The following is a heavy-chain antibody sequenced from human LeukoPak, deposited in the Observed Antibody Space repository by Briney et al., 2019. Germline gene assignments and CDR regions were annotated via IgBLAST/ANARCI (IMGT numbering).Heavy chain of an antibody. CDR1: GFTFSSYG. V-gene: IGHV3-30*18. CDR3: AKDSSGYSDY. D-gene: IGHD3-22*01. J-gene: IGHJ4*02. CDR2: ISYDGSNK. Sequence: GGSLRLSCAASGFTFSSYGMHWVRQAPGKGLEWVAVISYDGSNKYYADSVKGRSTISRDNSKNTLYLQMNSLRAEDTAVYYCAKDSSGYSDYWGQGTLVTVSS.